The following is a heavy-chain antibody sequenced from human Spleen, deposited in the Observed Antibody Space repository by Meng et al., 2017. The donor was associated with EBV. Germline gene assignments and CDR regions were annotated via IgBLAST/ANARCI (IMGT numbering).Heavy chain of an antibody. Sequence: EVQLVESGGGLVQPGGSLRLACAVAGFTFNLFAMSWVRQTPGRGLEWVSSIGASGDNTYYADSVKGRFTISRDNSKNTLYVHMNNLRVEDTAVYYCAKDPYGHYAGGVHWLDPWGQGTLVTVSS. CDR2: IGASGDNT. V-gene: IGHV3-23*04. J-gene: IGHJ5*02. CDR1: GFTFNLFA. D-gene: IGHD4-17*01. CDR3: AKDPYGHYAGGVHWLDP.